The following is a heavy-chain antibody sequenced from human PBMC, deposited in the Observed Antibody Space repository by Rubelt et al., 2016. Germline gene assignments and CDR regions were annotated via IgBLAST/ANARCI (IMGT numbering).Heavy chain of an antibody. Sequence: QVQLVQSGAEVKKPGASVKVSCKASGYTFTSYGISWVRQAPGHRLEWRGWISAYNGNTNNARKFKGRVTMTTETSTSTADMELRRRGSDDTAVYYCARNVDDSSGYDYWGQGTLVTVSS. D-gene: IGHD3-22*01. J-gene: IGHJ4*02. CDR1: GYTFTSYG. CDR2: ISAYNGNT. V-gene: IGHV1-18*01. CDR3: ARNVDDSSGYDY.